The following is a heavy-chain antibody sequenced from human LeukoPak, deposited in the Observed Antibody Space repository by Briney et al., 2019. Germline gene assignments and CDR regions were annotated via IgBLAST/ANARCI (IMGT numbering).Heavy chain of an antibody. J-gene: IGHJ4*02. Sequence: SGGSLRLSCATSGFTFRTYGLHWVRQAPGKGLEWVAFIHSDGTKNYYADSVEGRFTISRDYSKNTLYLQLNSLRTEDTAVYFCTTDGAGSSLYFNYWGQGTLVTVSS. V-gene: IGHV3-30*02. CDR2: IHSDGTKN. CDR3: TTDGAGSSLYFNY. CDR1: GFTFRTYG. D-gene: IGHD3-10*01.